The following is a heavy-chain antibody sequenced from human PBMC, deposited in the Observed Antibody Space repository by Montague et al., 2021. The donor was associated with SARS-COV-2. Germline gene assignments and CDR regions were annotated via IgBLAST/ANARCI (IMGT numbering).Heavy chain of an antibody. CDR2: ISGSGGST. J-gene: IGHJ5*02. CDR3: AKDWGLRYFDWLSHGWFDP. D-gene: IGHD3-9*01. V-gene: IGHV3-23*01. Sequence: SLRLSFSASGFTFSSYAMSWVRQAPGKGLEWVSAISGSGGSTYYADSVKGRFTISRDNSKNTLYLQMNSLRAEDTAVYYCAKDWGLRYFDWLSHGWFDPWGQGTLVTVSS. CDR1: GFTFSSYA.